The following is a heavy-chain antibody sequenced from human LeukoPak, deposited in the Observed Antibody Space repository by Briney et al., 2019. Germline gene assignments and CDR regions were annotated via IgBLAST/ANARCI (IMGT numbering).Heavy chain of an antibody. Sequence: SQTLSLTCTVSGGSISSGSYYWGWIRQPPGKGLEWIGSIYYSGSTYYNPSLKSRVTISVDTSKNQFSLKLSSVTAADTAVYYCARDQYAVGATTWNEYFQHWGQGTLVTVSS. D-gene: IGHD1-26*01. CDR1: GGSISSGSYY. J-gene: IGHJ1*01. CDR2: IYYSGST. CDR3: ARDQYAVGATTWNEYFQH. V-gene: IGHV4-39*07.